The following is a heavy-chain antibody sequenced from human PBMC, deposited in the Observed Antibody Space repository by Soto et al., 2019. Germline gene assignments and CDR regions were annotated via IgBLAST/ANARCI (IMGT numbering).Heavy chain of an antibody. D-gene: IGHD6-6*01. CDR1: AYAFTSYG. CDR3: ARAARHVDAFDI. V-gene: IGHV1-18*01. CDR2: NSAYHGNT. Sequence: ASVKVSCNASAYAFTSYGIIWVRQATGQGREWMGWNSAYHGNTNYAQKHQGRVTMTTDTATSTAYMELRSLRSDDTAVYYCARAARHVDAFDIWGQGTTVTVSS. J-gene: IGHJ3*02.